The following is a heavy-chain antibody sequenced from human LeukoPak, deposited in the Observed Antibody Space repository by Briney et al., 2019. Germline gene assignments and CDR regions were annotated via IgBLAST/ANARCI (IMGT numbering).Heavy chain of an antibody. D-gene: IGHD3-22*01. CDR1: GGSISSYY. Sequence: SETLSLTCTVSGGSISSYYWSWIRQPPGKGLEWIGYIYYSGSTNYNPSLKSRVTISVDTSKNQFSLKLSSVTAADTAVYYCAREGDDSRENWFDPWGQGTLVTVSS. CDR2: IYYSGST. V-gene: IGHV4-59*01. J-gene: IGHJ5*02. CDR3: AREGDDSRENWFDP.